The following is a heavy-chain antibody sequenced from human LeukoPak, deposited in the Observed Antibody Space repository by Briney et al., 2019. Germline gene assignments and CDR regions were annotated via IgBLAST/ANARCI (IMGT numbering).Heavy chain of an antibody. V-gene: IGHV4-34*01. CDR3: ARAKDSYGKVFDC. J-gene: IGHJ5*01. CDR1: GGSFSDYY. CDR2: INHSGGT. Sequence: SETLSLTCEVYGGSFSDYYWSWIRQPPGKGLEWIGEINHSGGTSYNPSLKSRVTMSVDTSKNQFSVKLTSVTAADTAVYYCARAKDSYGKVFDCWGQGTLVTVSP. D-gene: IGHD5-18*01.